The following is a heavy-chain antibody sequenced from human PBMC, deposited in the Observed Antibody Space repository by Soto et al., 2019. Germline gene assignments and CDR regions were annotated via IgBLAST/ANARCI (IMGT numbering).Heavy chain of an antibody. CDR1: AFTFSSYG. J-gene: IGHJ4*02. V-gene: IGHV3-33*01. Sequence: QVQLVESGGGVVQPGGSLRLSCAASAFTFSSYGMHWVRQAPGKGLEWVAVVWFDGSNKYYADSVKGRFTISRDNSKNTLYLQMNSLRAEDTAVYYCTTNTILARWGQGTLVTVSS. D-gene: IGHD3-3*01. CDR3: TTNTILAR. CDR2: VWFDGSNK.